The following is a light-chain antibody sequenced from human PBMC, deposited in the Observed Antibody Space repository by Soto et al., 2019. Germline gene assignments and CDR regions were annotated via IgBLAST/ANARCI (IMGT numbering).Light chain of an antibody. J-gene: IGKJ2*02. CDR1: ENVRTF. Sequence: EVVLTQSPATLSLSPGERATLSCRASENVRTFVDWYQQKPGQAPRLLIHGASNRATGIPDRFSGSGSETDFTLTISNLEPEDFPTYYCQQSYSTPRTSGQGTKLEIK. CDR2: GAS. V-gene: IGKV3-11*01. CDR3: QQSYSTPRT.